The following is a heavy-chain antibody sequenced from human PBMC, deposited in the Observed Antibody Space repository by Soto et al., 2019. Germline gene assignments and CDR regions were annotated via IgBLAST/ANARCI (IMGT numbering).Heavy chain of an antibody. D-gene: IGHD5-18*01. CDR3: ARVTSHSYGYFNY. CDR2: IYPGDSDT. Sequence: PGESLKISGEASGYSFSSYWIGWVRQMPGKGLEWMGIIYPGDSDTRYSPSFQGQVTISADKSISTAYLQWSSLKASDTAMYYCARVTSHSYGYFNYWGQGTLVTVSS. CDR1: GYSFSSYW. V-gene: IGHV5-51*01. J-gene: IGHJ4*02.